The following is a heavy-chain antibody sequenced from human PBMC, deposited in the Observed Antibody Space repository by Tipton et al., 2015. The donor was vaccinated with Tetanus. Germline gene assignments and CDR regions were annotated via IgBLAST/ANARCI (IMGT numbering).Heavy chain of an antibody. J-gene: IGHJ4*02. CDR3: ARSYGDTFLFRLDY. Sequence: TLSLTCTVSGGSISTYHWNWIRQSPGEGLEWIGYIDYFGSTKYNPSLKSRVAMSVDTSKNQLSLTLRSVTAADTAVYYCARSYGDTFLFRLDYWGQGALVTVSS. D-gene: IGHD4-17*01. CDR1: GGSISTYH. V-gene: IGHV4-59*01. CDR2: IDYFGST.